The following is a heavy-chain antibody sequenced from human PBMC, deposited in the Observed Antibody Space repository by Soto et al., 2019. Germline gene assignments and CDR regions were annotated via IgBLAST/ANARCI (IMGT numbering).Heavy chain of an antibody. CDR1: GYSFTIYW. CDR2: IYPGDSDT. J-gene: IGHJ6*02. D-gene: IGHD3-10*01. CDR3: ARDRYYYGSGSYTGYGMDV. V-gene: IGHV5-51*01. Sequence: GESLKISCKGSGYSFTIYWIGWVRQMPGKGLEWMGIIYPGDSDTRYSPSFQGQVTISADKSISTAYLQWSSLKASDTAMYYCARDRYYYGSGSYTGYGMDVWGQGTTVTVSS.